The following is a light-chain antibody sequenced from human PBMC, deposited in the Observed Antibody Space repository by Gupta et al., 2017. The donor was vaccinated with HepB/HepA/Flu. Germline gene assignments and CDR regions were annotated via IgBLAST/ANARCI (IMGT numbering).Light chain of an antibody. V-gene: IGLV1-47*01. CDR3: ATWDDSLSGQKI. Sequence: QPPSASGTPGRGVTISCSGSNPNIGNNYVSWYQQIPGTAPKLLIYRDNQRPSGVPDRFSGSKSGTSASLAISGLRSDDEADYYCATWDDSLSGQKIFGGGTKLTVL. CDR2: RDN. J-gene: IGLJ2*01. CDR1: NPNIGNNY.